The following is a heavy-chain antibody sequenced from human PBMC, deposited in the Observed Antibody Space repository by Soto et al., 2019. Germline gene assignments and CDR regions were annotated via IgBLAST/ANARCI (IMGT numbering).Heavy chain of an antibody. Sequence: GGSLRLSCAASGFTFSDYYMSWIRQAPGKGLEWVSYISSSSSYTNYADSVKGRFTISRDNAKNSLYLQMSSLKTEDTALYYCTINLRGNLGGRIVDFDYWGQGALV. D-gene: IGHD3-16*01. V-gene: IGHV3-11*03. CDR1: GFTFSDYY. CDR2: ISSSSSYT. CDR3: TINLRGNLGGRIVDFDY. J-gene: IGHJ4*02.